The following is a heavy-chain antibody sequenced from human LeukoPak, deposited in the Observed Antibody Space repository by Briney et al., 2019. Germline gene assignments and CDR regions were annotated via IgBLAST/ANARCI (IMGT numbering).Heavy chain of an antibody. V-gene: IGHV1-2*06. D-gene: IGHD5-18*01. CDR2: IFSHSGGT. CDR3: ARGDNYGHDY. J-gene: IGHJ4*02. CDR1: GYTFSGYN. Sequence: ASVKVSCKASGYTFSGYNLHWVRQAPGQGLEWMGRIFSHSGGTNYAQKFQGRVTMTRDTSASTAYMELSRLISDDTAVYYCARGDNYGHDYWGQGTLVTVSS.